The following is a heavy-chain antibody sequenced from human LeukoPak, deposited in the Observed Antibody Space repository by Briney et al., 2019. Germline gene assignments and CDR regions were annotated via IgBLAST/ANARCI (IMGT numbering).Heavy chain of an antibody. D-gene: IGHD4-11*01. CDR3: ARAPTSVSNPYYFDY. Sequence: GESLKISCKASGYSFSNYWIGWVRQMPAKGLEWMGIIYPGDSDTRYSPSFQGQVTISADKSITTGYLQWRSLKASDPAMYYCARAPTSVSNPYYFDYWGQGALVTVSS. CDR1: GYSFSNYW. V-gene: IGHV5-51*01. CDR2: IYPGDSDT. J-gene: IGHJ4*02.